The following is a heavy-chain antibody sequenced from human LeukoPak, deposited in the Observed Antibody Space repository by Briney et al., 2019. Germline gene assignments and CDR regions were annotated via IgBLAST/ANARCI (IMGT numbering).Heavy chain of an antibody. CDR3: ARASVVAVAMAL. D-gene: IGHD6-19*01. Sequence: ASVKVSCKASGYTFTSYGISWVRQAPGQGLEWMGWISAYNGNTNYAQKFQGRVTMTTDTSTSTAYMELRSLRSDDTAVYYCARASVVAVAMALWGQGTLVTVSS. V-gene: IGHV1-18*01. J-gene: IGHJ4*02. CDR2: ISAYNGNT. CDR1: GYTFTSYG.